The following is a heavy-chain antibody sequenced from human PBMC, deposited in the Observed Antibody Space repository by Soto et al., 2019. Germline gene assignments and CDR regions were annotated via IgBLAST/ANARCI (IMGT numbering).Heavy chain of an antibody. CDR3: ARLSGRRYFQY. J-gene: IGHJ4*02. Sequence: SETLSLTCTVSGGAIYSPSYYWGCIRQTPGKGLEYIGSIYYSGSTFNNPSLGRRVVISLDASKKQVSLNLSSATAADTAVYYCARLSGRRYFQYWGQGALVTVSS. V-gene: IGHV4-39*01. D-gene: IGHD6-6*01. CDR2: IYYSGST. CDR1: GGAIYSPSYY.